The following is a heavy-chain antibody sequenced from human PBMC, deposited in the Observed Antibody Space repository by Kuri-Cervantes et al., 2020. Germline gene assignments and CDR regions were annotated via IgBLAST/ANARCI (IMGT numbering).Heavy chain of an antibody. CDR2: IYYSGST. CDR1: GYSISSGYY. J-gene: IGHJ6*02. CDR3: ARASVYDSSGHYYYGMDV. D-gene: IGHD3-22*01. V-gene: IGHV4-38-2*02. Sequence: SETLSLTCTVSGYSISSGYYWSWIRQPPGKGLEWIGYIYYSGSTYYNPSLKSRVTISVDTSKNQFSLKLSSVTAADTAVYYCARASVYDSSGHYYYGMDVWGQGTTVTVSS.